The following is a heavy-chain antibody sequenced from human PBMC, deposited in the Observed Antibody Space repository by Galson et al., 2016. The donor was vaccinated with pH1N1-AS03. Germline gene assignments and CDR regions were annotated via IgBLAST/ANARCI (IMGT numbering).Heavy chain of an antibody. J-gene: IGHJ3*01. V-gene: IGHV3-30*04. CDR3: ARVILRRGTPENAFDL. D-gene: IGHD3-9*01. Sequence: SLRLSCAASGFTFWNYAIHWVRQAPGQGLDWIAVISDEGSIQYSSDSVRGRFTVSRDNSKDTLYLQMNSLRAEDTAVYYCARVILRRGTPENAFDLWGQGTLVTVSS. CDR1: GFTFWNYA. CDR2: ISDEGSIQ.